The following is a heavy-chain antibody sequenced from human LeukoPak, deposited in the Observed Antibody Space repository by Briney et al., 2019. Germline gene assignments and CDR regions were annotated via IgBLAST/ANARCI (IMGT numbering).Heavy chain of an antibody. CDR1: GGSLSDHY. CDR3: ARELRVGIGMDV. Sequence: SETLSLTCAVYGGSLSDHYWSWIRQSPGKGLEWIGEISHSGRTNYNPSLKSRVTMSVDTSKNQFSLNLSSVTAADTAVYYCARELRVGIGMDVWGQGTTVTVSS. J-gene: IGHJ6*02. CDR2: ISHSGRT. D-gene: IGHD6-13*01. V-gene: IGHV4-34*01.